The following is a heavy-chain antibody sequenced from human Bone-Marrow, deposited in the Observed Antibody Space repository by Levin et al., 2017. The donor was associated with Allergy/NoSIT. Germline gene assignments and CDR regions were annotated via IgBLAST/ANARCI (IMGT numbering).Heavy chain of an antibody. D-gene: IGHD1-7*01. V-gene: IGHV4-59*01. CDR3: ARGAVEMSRTKTDVWFDP. Sequence: PSETLSLTCSVSGGSISGFYWSWIRQPPGKGLEWIAFIYSSGSSNYNPSLRSRVTISLDTSKSQFSLMLSSMTAADTAVYFCARGAVEMSRTKTDVWFDPWGQGTQVTVSS. CDR1: GGSISGFY. CDR2: IYSSGSS. J-gene: IGHJ5*02.